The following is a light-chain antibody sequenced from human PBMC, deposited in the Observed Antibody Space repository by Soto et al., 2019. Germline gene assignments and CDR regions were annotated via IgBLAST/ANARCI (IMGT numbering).Light chain of an antibody. V-gene: IGLV2-14*01. CDR2: EVS. CDR1: SSDVGSYNY. CDR3: SSYTSSSTPYV. Sequence: QSVLTQPASVSGSPGQSITISCTGSSSDVGSYNYVSWYQQQPGKAPKLMIYEVSNRPSGVSNRFSGSKSGNTASLTISGLQAEDEADYYCSSYTSSSTPYVFGTGTKVTVL. J-gene: IGLJ1*01.